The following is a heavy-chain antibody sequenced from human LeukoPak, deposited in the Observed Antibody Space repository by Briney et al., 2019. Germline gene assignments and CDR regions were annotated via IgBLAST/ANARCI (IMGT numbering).Heavy chain of an antibody. V-gene: IGHV4-39*07. J-gene: IGHJ4*02. CDR1: GASINNSPYY. Sequence: PSETLSLTRTVSGASINNSPYYWAWIRQPPGKELEWIVSMHYSGATYYNPSLKSRVIISLDKSKNQFSLKLNSVTAADTAVYYCASRTPGWYFKYWGQGTLVTVSS. CDR2: MHYSGAT. D-gene: IGHD6-19*01. CDR3: ASRTPGWYFKY.